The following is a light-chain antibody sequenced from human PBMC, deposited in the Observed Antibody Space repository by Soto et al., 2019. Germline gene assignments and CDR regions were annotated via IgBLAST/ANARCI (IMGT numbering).Light chain of an antibody. CDR2: QNS. CDR1: NSSIGAGYD. J-gene: IGLJ1*01. V-gene: IGLV1-40*01. Sequence: QSVLTQPPSVSGAPGQRVTISCTGNNSSIGAGYDVNWYQQFPGTAPKLLIYQNSKWPSGVFDRFSGSKSGTSASLAITGVQAEDEADYFCQSYDNSLSGYVFGSGTKVTVL. CDR3: QSYDNSLSGYV.